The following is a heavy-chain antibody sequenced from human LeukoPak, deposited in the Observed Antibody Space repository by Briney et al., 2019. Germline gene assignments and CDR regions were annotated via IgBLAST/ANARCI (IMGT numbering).Heavy chain of an antibody. D-gene: IGHD1-26*01. CDR2: INHSGDT. CDR3: AGGIVGVTTDDRSFDY. J-gene: IGHJ4*02. CDR1: GLSFSSYW. Sequence: GSLRLSCAASGLSFSSYWMHWVRQPPGKGLEWIGEINHSGDTTYNPSLKSRVTISVDTSKNQFSLMLTSVTAADTAVYYCAGGIVGVTTDDRSFDYWGQGTLVTVSA. V-gene: IGHV4-34*01.